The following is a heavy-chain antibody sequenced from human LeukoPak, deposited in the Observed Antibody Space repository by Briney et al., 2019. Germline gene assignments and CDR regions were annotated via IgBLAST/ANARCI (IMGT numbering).Heavy chain of an antibody. D-gene: IGHD1-1*01. V-gene: IGHV3-49*03. Sequence: GGSLRLSCTSSGFAFREFAVSWFRQAPGKGLEWIGFIRSSIYGGTPKAAASVKGRFIFSRDDSKGVAYLRMNSLKTDDTAVYYCSREWGNGNDLRPDSWGQGTLVTVSS. CDR1: GFAFREFA. CDR2: IRSSIYGGTP. J-gene: IGHJ4*02. CDR3: SREWGNGNDLRPDS.